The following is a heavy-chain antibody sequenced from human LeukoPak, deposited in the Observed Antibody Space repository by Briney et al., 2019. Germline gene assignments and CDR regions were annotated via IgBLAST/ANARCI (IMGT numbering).Heavy chain of an antibody. Sequence: GGSLSLSCAPSGFTVSSNYMSWVRPAPGKGLEWVGVIYSGGSTYYADPVKGRYTISRDNSKNTLYLQMNSLRAEDTAVYYCARVYKWLVLTFYYYYMDVWGKGTTVTVSS. D-gene: IGHD6-19*01. J-gene: IGHJ6*03. CDR3: ARVYKWLVLTFYYYYMDV. CDR1: GFTVSSNY. V-gene: IGHV3-53*01. CDR2: IYSGGST.